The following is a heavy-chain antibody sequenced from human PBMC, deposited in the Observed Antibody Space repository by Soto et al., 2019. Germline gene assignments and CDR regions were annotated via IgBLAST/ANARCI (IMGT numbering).Heavy chain of an antibody. J-gene: IGHJ4*03. V-gene: IGHV1-2*02. CDR1: GYTMTAHF. CDR3: ATADGKHFGSV. Sequence: QVQLVQSGAAVRKPGASVKISCKAYGYTMTAHFLHCVRQAPGRGLEWLGWINPKNGGTDYAQKFQDRVSMTRDTSINRVYIQLKTLNSDDTAVYFCATADGKHFGSVWGHGTLVSVSS. D-gene: IGHD3-10*01. CDR2: INPKNGGT.